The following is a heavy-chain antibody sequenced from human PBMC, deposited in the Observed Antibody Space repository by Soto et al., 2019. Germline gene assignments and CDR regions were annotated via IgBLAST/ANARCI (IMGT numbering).Heavy chain of an antibody. D-gene: IGHD3-22*01. V-gene: IGHV3-48*02. Sequence: PGGSLRLSCAASGFTFSSYSMNWVRQAPGKGLEWVSYISSSSTIYYADSVKGRFTISRDNAKNSLYLQMNSLRDEDTAVYYCARVVPSYDYDSSGHRPRYFDYGAKETRVTFPS. CDR3: ARVVPSYDYDSSGHRPRYFDY. CDR1: GFTFSSYS. CDR2: ISSSSTI. J-gene: IGHJ4*02.